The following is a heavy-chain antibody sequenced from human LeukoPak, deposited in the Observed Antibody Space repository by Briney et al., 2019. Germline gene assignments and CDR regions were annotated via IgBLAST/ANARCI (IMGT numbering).Heavy chain of an antibody. J-gene: IGHJ4*02. V-gene: IGHV3-23*01. CDR3: AKVTYGSGTYGAFDY. Sequence: GGSLRLSCAASGFTFSSHGMSWVRQAPGKGLEWVSTISGSGDNTYYADSVKGRFAISRDNSKNTLYLQMNSLRAEDTAVYYCAKVTYGSGTYGAFDYWGQGTLVTVSS. CDR2: ISGSGDNT. CDR1: GFTFSSHG. D-gene: IGHD3-10*01.